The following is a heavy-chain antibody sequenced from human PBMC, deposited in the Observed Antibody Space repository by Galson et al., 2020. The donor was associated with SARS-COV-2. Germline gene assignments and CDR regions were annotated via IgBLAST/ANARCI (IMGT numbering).Heavy chain of an antibody. J-gene: IGHJ3*02. V-gene: IGHV3-48*03. CDR2: ISSGGNTI. CDR1: GFTFSSYE. D-gene: IGHD3-22*01. CDR3: ARSDSNGYYWYHAFDI. Sequence: GGSLRLSCAASGFTFSSYEMNWVRQAPGKGLEWVSYISSGGNTISYADSLKGLFTISRDNAKNSLYLQMNSLRAEDTALYYCARSDSNGYYWYHAFDIWGQGRMVAVSS.